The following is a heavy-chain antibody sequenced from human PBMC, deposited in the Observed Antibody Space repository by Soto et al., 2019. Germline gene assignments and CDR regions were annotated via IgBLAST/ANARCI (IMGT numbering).Heavy chain of an antibody. Sequence: SETLSLTCTVSGGSISSYYWSWIRQPPGKGLEWIGYIYYSGSTNYNPSLKSRVTISVDTSKNQFSLKLSSVTAADTAVYYCAREHTIFGVVTPWYYYGMDVWGQGTTVTVSS. D-gene: IGHD3-3*01. CDR1: GGSISSYY. V-gene: IGHV4-59*12. CDR2: IYYSGST. J-gene: IGHJ6*02. CDR3: AREHTIFGVVTPWYYYGMDV.